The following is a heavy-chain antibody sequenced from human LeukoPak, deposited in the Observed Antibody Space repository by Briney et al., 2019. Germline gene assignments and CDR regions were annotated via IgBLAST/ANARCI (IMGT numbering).Heavy chain of an antibody. Sequence: SSETLSLTCTVSGGSISSYYWSWIRQPPGKGLEWIGYIYYSGSTNYNPSLKSRVTISVDTSKNQFSLKLSSVTAADTAVYYCAREQGAATMDYWGQGTLVTVSS. J-gene: IGHJ4*02. V-gene: IGHV4-59*01. CDR1: GGSISSYY. D-gene: IGHD5-12*01. CDR2: IYYSGST. CDR3: AREQGAATMDY.